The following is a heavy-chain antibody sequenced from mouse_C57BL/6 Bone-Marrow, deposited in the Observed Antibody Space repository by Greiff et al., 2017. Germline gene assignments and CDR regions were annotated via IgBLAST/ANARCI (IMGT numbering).Heavy chain of an antibody. CDR3: ASGELRLRPFAD. CDR2: IYPSDSET. D-gene: IGHD3-2*02. J-gene: IGHJ3*01. V-gene: IGHV1-61*01. CDR1: GYTFTSYW. Sequence: VQLQQPGAELVRPGSSVKLSCKASGYTFTSYWMDWVKQRPGQGLKWIGNIYPSDSETPYNQKFKDKATLPVDNASSTAFMHLSSLTSADSAVCYCASGELRLRPFADWGQGTLVTVSA.